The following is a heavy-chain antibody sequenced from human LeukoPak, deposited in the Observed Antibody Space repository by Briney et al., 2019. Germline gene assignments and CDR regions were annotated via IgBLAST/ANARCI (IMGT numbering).Heavy chain of an antibody. CDR3: AKDLSMVFDAFNI. D-gene: IGHD4/OR15-4a*01. V-gene: IGHV3-43*02. Sequence: GGSLRLSCAASGFTFDEYAMHWVRQAPGKGLEWVSLISGDGATTCYAPSVKGRVTVSRDNNKNSLFLQMNNLRTEDSALYYCAKDLSMVFDAFNIWGQGTLVTVSS. CDR1: GFTFDEYA. J-gene: IGHJ3*02. CDR2: ISGDGATT.